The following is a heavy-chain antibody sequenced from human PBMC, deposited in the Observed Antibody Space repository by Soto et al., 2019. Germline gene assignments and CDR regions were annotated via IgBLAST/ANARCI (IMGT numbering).Heavy chain of an antibody. V-gene: IGHV3-21*01. CDR1: GFTFSSYS. CDR3: ARDSFDGLRLGELSSYDCAY. CDR2: ISSSSSYI. J-gene: IGHJ4*02. Sequence: EVQLVESGGGLVKPGGSLRLSCAASGFTFSSYSMNWVRQAPGKGLEWVSSISSSSSYIYYADSVKGRFTISRDNAKNSLYLQMNSLRAEDTAVYYFARDSFDGLRLGELSSYDCAYWGRGTLVTVSS. D-gene: IGHD3-16*02.